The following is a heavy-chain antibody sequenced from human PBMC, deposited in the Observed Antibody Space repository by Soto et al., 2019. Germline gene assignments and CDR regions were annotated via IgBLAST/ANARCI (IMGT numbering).Heavy chain of an antibody. CDR3: ARGSPGGHTDDWWVFDP. Sequence: SETLSLTCTVYGGSLTGYYWSWLRQPPGKGLEWIGETTHRGNTNYNPSLEGRVTISLDTSKKHFSLKLTSVTAADTAVYYCARGSPGGHTDDWWVFDPWGQGTLVTVSS. D-gene: IGHD2-8*02. V-gene: IGHV4-34*01. J-gene: IGHJ5*02. CDR2: TTHRGNT. CDR1: GGSLTGYY.